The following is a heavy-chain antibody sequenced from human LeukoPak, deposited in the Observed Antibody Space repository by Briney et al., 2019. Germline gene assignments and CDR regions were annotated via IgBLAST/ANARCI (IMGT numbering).Heavy chain of an antibody. D-gene: IGHD3-3*01. J-gene: IGHJ4*02. CDR1: GGTFINDA. V-gene: IGHV1-18*01. CDR2: ISAYNGNT. CDR3: ARDWSSVADY. Sequence: GASVKVSCKASGGTFINDAITWVRQAPGQGLEWMGWISAYNGNTNYAQKLQGRVTMTTDTSTSTAYMELRSLRSDDTAVYYCARDWSSVADYWGQGTLVTVSS.